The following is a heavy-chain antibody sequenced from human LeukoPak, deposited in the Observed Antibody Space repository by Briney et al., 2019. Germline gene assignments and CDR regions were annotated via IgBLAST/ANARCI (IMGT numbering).Heavy chain of an antibody. V-gene: IGHV4-39*01. CDR3: ARHTPKKYYYDSSGYSNAFDI. CDR1: GGSISSSSYY. Sequence: SETLSLTCTVSGGSISSSSYYWGWIRQPPGKELEWIGSIYYSESTYYNPSLKSRVTISVDTSKNQFSLRLSSVTAADTAVYYCARHTPKKYYYDSSGYSNAFDIWGQETMVTVSS. D-gene: IGHD3-22*01. J-gene: IGHJ3*02. CDR2: IYYSEST.